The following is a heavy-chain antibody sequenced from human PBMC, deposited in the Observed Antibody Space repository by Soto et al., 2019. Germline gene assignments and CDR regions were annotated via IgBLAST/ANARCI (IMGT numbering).Heavy chain of an antibody. Sequence: GASVKASCKASGYTFTSYYMHWVRQAPGQGLEWMGIINPSGGSTNYAQKLQGRVTMTTDTSTSTAYMELRSLRSDDTAVYYCARDEQQLVYCYWGQGTLVTVSS. J-gene: IGHJ4*02. CDR1: GYTFTSYY. D-gene: IGHD6-13*01. CDR2: INPSGGST. CDR3: ARDEQQLVYCY. V-gene: IGHV1-46*01.